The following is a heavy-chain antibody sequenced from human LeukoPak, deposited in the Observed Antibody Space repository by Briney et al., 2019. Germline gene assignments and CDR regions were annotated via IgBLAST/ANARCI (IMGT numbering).Heavy chain of an antibody. CDR3: VRGRYCNSISCDYFDY. D-gene: IGHD2-2*01. V-gene: IGHV3-7*01. CDR2: IKEDGSEK. J-gene: IGHJ4*02. Sequence: GGSLRLSCAASGFTFSSYWMSWVRQAPGKGLEWVANIKEDGSEKYYVDSVKGRFTISRDNAKNSLYLQMNSLRAEDTAVYYCVRGRYCNSISCDYFDYWAREPWSPSPQ. CDR1: GFTFSSYW.